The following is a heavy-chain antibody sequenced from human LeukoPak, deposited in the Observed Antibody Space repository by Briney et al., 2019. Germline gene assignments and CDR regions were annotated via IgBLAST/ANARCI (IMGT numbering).Heavy chain of an antibody. V-gene: IGHV3-23*01. D-gene: IGHD5-12*01. CDR3: AKTNGYDWRADFDY. CDR2: ISGSGGST. CDR1: GFTFSSYA. Sequence: GGSLRLSCAASGFTFSSYAVSWVRQAPGKGLEWVSAISGSGGSTYYADSVKGRFTISRDNSKNTLYLQMNSLRAEDTAVYYCAKTNGYDWRADFDYWGQGTLVTVSS. J-gene: IGHJ4*02.